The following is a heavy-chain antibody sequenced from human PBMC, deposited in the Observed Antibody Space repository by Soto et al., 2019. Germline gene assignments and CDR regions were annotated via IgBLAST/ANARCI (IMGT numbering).Heavy chain of an antibody. J-gene: IGHJ4*02. CDR3: AHRFKVEYSSSYVGY. D-gene: IGHD6-6*01. CDR2: IYWNDDK. CDR1: GFSLSTSGVG. V-gene: IGHV2-5*01. Sequence: VSGPTLVNPTQTLTLTCTFSGFSLSTSGVGVGWIRQPPGKALEWLALIYWNDDKRYSPSLKSRLTITKDTSKNQVVLTMTNMDPVDTATYYCAHRFKVEYSSSYVGYWGQGTLVTVSS.